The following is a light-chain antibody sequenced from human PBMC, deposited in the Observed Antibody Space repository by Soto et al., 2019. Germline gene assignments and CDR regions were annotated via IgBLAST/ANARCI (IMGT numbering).Light chain of an antibody. CDR1: QSVSSN. J-gene: IGKJ1*01. CDR2: GAS. V-gene: IGKV3-15*01. Sequence: EIVMTQSPSTLSVSPGERATLSCRASQSVSSNLAWYQQKPGQAPRLLIYGASTMATGIPARFSGSGSGTDFTLTISSLQYEDFSVYYCQQYNNWPPWTFGQGTKVEIK. CDR3: QQYNNWPPWT.